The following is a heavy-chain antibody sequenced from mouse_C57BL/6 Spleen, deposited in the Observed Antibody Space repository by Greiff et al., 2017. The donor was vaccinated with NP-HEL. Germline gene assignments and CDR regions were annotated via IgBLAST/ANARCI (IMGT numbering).Heavy chain of an antibody. V-gene: IGHV5-17*01. CDR3: ARGLRQGYYAMDY. Sequence: DVMLVESGGGLVKPGGSLKLSCAASGFTFSDYGMHWVRQAPEKGLEWVAYISSGSSTIYYADTVKGRFTISRDNAKNTLFLQMTSLRSEDTAMYYCARGLRQGYYAMDYWGQGTSVTVSS. CDR1: GFTFSDYG. D-gene: IGHD2-4*01. CDR2: ISSGSSTI. J-gene: IGHJ4*01.